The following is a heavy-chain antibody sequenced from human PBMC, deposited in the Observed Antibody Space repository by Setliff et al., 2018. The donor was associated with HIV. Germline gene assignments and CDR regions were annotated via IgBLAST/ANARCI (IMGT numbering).Heavy chain of an antibody. J-gene: IGHJ4*02. V-gene: IGHV3-23*01. Sequence: GGSLRLSCAPSGFTFGSYAMSWVRQAPGKGLEWVSVISGSGDITYYRESVKGRFTVSRDNSNNTVYLQMNSLRAEDTAVYYCAKDHATSSWFTALLDYWGQGALVTVSS. CDR1: GFTFGSYA. CDR3: AKDHATSSWFTALLDY. CDR2: ISGSGDIT. D-gene: IGHD6-13*01.